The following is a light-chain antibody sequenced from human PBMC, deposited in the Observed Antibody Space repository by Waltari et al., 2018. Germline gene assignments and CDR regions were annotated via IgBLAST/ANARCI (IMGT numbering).Light chain of an antibody. CDR1: SSDVGAYNY. CDR2: DVS. J-gene: IGLJ2*01. CDR3: CSYAGSYTLV. Sequence: QSALTQPRPVSGSPGQSVTISCTGPSSDVGAYNYVSWYQQHPGNATKLMIYDVSKRPSGVPDRFSGSKSGNTASLTISGLQAEDEADYYCCSYAGSYTLVFGGGTKLTVL. V-gene: IGLV2-11*01.